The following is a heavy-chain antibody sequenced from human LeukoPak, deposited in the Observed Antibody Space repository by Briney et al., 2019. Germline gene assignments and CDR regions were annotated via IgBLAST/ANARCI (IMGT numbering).Heavy chain of an antibody. Sequence: SETLSLTCTVSGGSISSYYWRWFRQPPGKGLEWIGYIYYSGSTNYNPSLKSRVTISVDTSKNQFSLKLSSVTAADTAVYYCASYHCSSTSCRFDYWGQGTLVTVSS. J-gene: IGHJ4*02. CDR1: GGSISSYY. CDR2: IYYSGST. V-gene: IGHV4-59*01. D-gene: IGHD2-2*01. CDR3: ASYHCSSTSCRFDY.